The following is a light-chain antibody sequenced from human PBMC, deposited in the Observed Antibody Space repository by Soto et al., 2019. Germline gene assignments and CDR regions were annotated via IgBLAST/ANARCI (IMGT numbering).Light chain of an antibody. CDR1: QSITSN. Sequence: IVMTQSPATLSVSPGERATLSCRASQSITSNLAWYQQKPGQPPRLLIYGASTRATGIPATFSGSGSGTEFTLTISSLQSEDFAFYFCQQYNNWPRTFGQGTRWIS. V-gene: IGKV3-15*01. CDR3: QQYNNWPRT. J-gene: IGKJ1*01. CDR2: GAS.